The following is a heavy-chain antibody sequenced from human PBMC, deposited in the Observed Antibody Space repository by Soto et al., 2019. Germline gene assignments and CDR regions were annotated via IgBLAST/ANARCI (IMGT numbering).Heavy chain of an antibody. CDR2: INPATGAA. D-gene: IGHD6-19*01. CDR3: GRGGAVRVAGSAAFVM. Sequence: QLHLVQSGAVVKKPGASVTVSCSASGYPVTAYYMHWERQAPGRGLGWMGGINPATGAAKYTRACRGTLKVPGGTPTKTHFPQLTGLQSEDRPVFSLGRGGAVRVAGSAAFVMWGQGTLVTVSS. V-gene: IGHV1-2*02. CDR1: GYPVTAYY. J-gene: IGHJ3*02.